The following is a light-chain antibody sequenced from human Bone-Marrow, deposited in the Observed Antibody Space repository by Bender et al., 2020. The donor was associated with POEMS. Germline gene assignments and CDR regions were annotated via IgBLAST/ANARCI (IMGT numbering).Light chain of an antibody. CDR3: QSYDNSLGGWV. CDR2: QDS. J-gene: IGLJ3*02. Sequence: SFELTQPPSVSVFPGQTASITCSGNSLGDKYASWYQQRPGQSPVVVIYQDSKRPSGIPERFSGSNSGNTATLTISGTQAVDEGDYYCQSYDNSLGGWVFGGGTKLTVL. CDR1: SLGDKY. V-gene: IGLV3-1*01.